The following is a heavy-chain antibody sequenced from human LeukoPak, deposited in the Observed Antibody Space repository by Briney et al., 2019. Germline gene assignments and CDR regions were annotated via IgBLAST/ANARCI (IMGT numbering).Heavy chain of an antibody. CDR3: ARVNLAVAHRWIDY. J-gene: IGHJ4*02. CDR1: GYTFTGYY. V-gene: IGHV1-2*06. CDR2: INPNSGGT. D-gene: IGHD6-19*01. Sequence: ASXXXXCKASGYTFTGYYMHWVRQAPGQGLEWMGRINPNSGGTNYAQKFQGRVTITRDTSISTAYMQLSRLRSDDTAVYYCARVNLAVAHRWIDYWGQGTLVTVSS.